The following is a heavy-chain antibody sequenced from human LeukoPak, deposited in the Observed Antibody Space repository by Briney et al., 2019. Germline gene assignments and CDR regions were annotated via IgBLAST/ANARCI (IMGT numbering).Heavy chain of an antibody. V-gene: IGHV3-49*04. CDR1: GFTFGDYA. D-gene: IGHD2-2*02. Sequence: GGSLRLSCTASGFTFGDYAMSWVRQAPGKGLEWVGFIRSKAYGGTTDYAAPVKGRFTISRDDSKNTLYLQMNSLKTEDTAVYYCTTDLYPPFDYWGQGTLVTVSS. CDR3: TTDLYPPFDY. J-gene: IGHJ4*02. CDR2: IRSKAYGGTT.